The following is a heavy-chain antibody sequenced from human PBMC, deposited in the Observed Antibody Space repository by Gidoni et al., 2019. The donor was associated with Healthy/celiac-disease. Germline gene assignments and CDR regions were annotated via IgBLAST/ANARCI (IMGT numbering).Heavy chain of an antibody. V-gene: IGHV4-59*01. CDR1: GGSIHSYY. Sequence: QVQLQESGPGLVKPSETLSLPCTVPGGSIHSYYWRWIRQPPGKGLEWIGYIYYSGSTNYNPSLKSRVTISVDTSKNQFSLKLSSVTAADTAVYYCARDPGRDGYNSGFDYWGQGTLVTVSS. CDR2: IYYSGST. J-gene: IGHJ4*02. D-gene: IGHD5-12*01. CDR3: ARDPGRDGYNSGFDY.